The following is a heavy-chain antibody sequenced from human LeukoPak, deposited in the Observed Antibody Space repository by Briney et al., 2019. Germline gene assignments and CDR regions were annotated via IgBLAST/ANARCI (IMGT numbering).Heavy chain of an antibody. D-gene: IGHD6-13*01. V-gene: IGHV5-51*01. CDR3: ARQSGIAAAVSGY. CDR1: GYSFSMYW. J-gene: IGHJ4*02. Sequence: GESLKISCQGLGYSFSMYWIGWVRHMPGKGLEWMGIIYPGDSDTRYSPSLQGQVTISADKSISTAYLQWSSLKASDTAMYYCARQSGIAAAVSGYWGQGTLVTVSS. CDR2: IYPGDSDT.